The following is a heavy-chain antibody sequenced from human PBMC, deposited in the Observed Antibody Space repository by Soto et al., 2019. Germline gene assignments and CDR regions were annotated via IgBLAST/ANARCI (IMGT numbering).Heavy chain of an antibody. CDR3: AKASTHEYVWGSFRYYFDH. CDR2: ISGSGDRT. V-gene: IGHV3-23*01. D-gene: IGHD3-16*02. Sequence: GGSLRLSCAASGFSFNIYAMSWVRQAPGKGLEWVSGISGSGDRTHYVDSVKGRFTISRDNVKNTLYLQMNSLRAEDTAVYYCAKASTHEYVWGSFRYYFDHWGQGALVTVSS. CDR1: GFSFNIYA. J-gene: IGHJ4*02.